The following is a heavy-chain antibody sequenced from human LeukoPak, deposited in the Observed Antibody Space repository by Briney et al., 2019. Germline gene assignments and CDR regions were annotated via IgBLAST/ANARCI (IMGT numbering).Heavy chain of an antibody. CDR1: GFTVSNNY. V-gene: IGHV3-15*01. CDR3: TTDAGYSSGWFEPNLDY. Sequence: GGSLRLSCAASGFTVSNNYMSWVRQAPGKGLEWVGRIKSKTDGGTTDYAAPVKGRFTISIDDSKNTLYLQMNRLKTEDTAVYYCTTDAGYSSGWFEPNLDYWGQGTLVTVSS. D-gene: IGHD6-19*01. CDR2: IKSKTDGGTT. J-gene: IGHJ4*02.